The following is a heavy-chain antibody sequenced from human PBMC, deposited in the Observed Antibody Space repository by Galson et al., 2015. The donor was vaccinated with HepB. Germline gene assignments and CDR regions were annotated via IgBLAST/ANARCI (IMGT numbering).Heavy chain of an antibody. CDR2: INWNSAYI. Sequence: SLRLSCAASGFTFDDYGMHWVRQAPGKGLEWVSGINWNSAYIAYADSVKGRFTISRDNAKNSLYLQMNSLRAEDTALYYCAAVAAVRQSLDYWGQGTLVTVSS. CDR1: GFTFDDYG. D-gene: IGHD6-13*01. CDR3: AAVAAVRQSLDY. V-gene: IGHV3-9*01. J-gene: IGHJ4*02.